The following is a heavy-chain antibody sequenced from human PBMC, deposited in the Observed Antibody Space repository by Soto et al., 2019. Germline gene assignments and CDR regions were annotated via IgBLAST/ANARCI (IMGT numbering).Heavy chain of an antibody. CDR1: GFSLRPYT. CDR2: IDDRGIYM. Sequence: VGSLRLSCAASGFSLRPYTVTWVRQAPGKGLEWVSSIDDRGIYMHYADSVKGRFTVSRDNAANLVYLQMNSLKTEDTAVYYCTTDLWRIAVVVGSTGYFNPWGQGTPVTVSS. D-gene: IGHD2-15*01. CDR3: TTDLWRIAVVVGSTGYFNP. J-gene: IGHJ5*02. V-gene: IGHV3-21*03.